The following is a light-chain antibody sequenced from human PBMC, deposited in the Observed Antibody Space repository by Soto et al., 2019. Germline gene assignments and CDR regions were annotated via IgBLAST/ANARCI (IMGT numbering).Light chain of an antibody. J-gene: IGKJ2*01. CDR3: QQSYSSPYT. CDR2: STS. Sequence: DIQLTQSPSALSASVGDRVTITCRASHSISTYLNWYQQKLGKAPSLLIDSTSSLQSGVPSRFSGSGSGTDFTLTIGGLQPADFAIYYCQQSYSSPYTFGLGTKVQIK. V-gene: IGKV1-39*01. CDR1: HSISTY.